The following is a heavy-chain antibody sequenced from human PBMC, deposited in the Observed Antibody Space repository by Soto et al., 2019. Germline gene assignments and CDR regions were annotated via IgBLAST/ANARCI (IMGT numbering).Heavy chain of an antibody. J-gene: IGHJ3*02. Sequence: DVQLVESGGGLVQPGRSLRLSCAASGFTFDDYAMHWVRQAPGKGLEWVSGISWNSGSIGYADSVKGRFTISRDNAKNSLYLQMNSLRAEDTALYYCAKSLRGGMRHDAFDIWGQETMVTVSS. V-gene: IGHV3-9*01. CDR2: ISWNSGSI. CDR1: GFTFDDYA. CDR3: AKSLRGGMRHDAFDI. D-gene: IGHD2-8*01.